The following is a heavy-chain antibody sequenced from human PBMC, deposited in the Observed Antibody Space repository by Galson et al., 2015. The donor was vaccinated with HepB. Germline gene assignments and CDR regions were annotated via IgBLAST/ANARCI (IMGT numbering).Heavy chain of an antibody. V-gene: IGHV3-33*01. CDR3: ARDGGGGGNSVDAFDI. J-gene: IGHJ3*02. CDR1: GFTFSSYG. Sequence: SLRLSCAASGFTFSSYGMHWVRQTPGKGLGWVAVIWYDGSNKYYADSVKGRFTISRDNSKNTLYLQMNSLRAEDTAVYYCARDGGGGGNSVDAFDIWGQGTMVTVSS. D-gene: IGHD4-23*01. CDR2: IWYDGSNK.